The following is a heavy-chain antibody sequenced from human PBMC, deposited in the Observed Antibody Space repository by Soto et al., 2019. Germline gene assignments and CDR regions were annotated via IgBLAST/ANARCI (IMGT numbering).Heavy chain of an antibody. CDR2: INHSGST. V-gene: IGHV4-34*01. CDR3: ARGQELGPDAFDI. J-gene: IGHJ3*02. D-gene: IGHD7-27*01. Sequence: QVQLQQWGAGLLKPSETLSLTCAVYGGSFSGYYWSWIRQPPGKGLEWIGEINHSGSTNHNPSLKSRVTISVDTSKNQFSLKLSSVTAADTAVYYCARGQELGPDAFDIWGQGTMVTVSS. CDR1: GGSFSGYY.